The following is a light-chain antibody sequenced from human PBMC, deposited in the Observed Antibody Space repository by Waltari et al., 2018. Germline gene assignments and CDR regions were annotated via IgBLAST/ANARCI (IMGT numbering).Light chain of an antibody. J-gene: IGKJ1*01. CDR2: WAS. CDR3: QQYYTILRT. CDR1: QSVLYSSNNKNF. Sequence: DIVMTQSPDSLAVSLGERATINCKSSQSVLYSSNNKNFLAWYQQKPRQPPRLLIYWASTRESGVPDRFSGSGSETNFTLTINSLQAEDVAVYYCQQYYTILRTFGQGTKVEIK. V-gene: IGKV4-1*01.